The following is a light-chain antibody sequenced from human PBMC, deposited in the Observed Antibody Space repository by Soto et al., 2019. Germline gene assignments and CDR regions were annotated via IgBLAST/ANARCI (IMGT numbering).Light chain of an antibody. CDR2: SNN. J-gene: IGLJ2*01. Sequence: QAVVTQPPSASGTPGQRVTISCSGSSSNIGSNTVNWYQQLPGTAPKLLIYSNNQRPSGVPDRFSGSKSGTSAFLAISGLQSEDEADYYCAAWDDSLNGLVFGGGTKLTVL. CDR1: SSNIGSNT. V-gene: IGLV1-44*01. CDR3: AAWDDSLNGLV.